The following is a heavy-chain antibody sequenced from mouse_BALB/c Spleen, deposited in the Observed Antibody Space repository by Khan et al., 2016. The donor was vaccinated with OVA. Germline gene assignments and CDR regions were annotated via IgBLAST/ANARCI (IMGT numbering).Heavy chain of an antibody. CDR3: TRDRIDY. Sequence: VHVKQSGAELAKPGASVKMSCKASGYTFTTYWMHWVKQRPGQGLEWIGYINPTSGYTDYNDKFKDRATLSADKSSSTAYMQLNSLTSEDSAVYYCTRDRIDYWGQGTTLTVSS. J-gene: IGHJ2*01. CDR1: GYTFTTYW. V-gene: IGHV1-7*01. CDR2: INPTSGYT.